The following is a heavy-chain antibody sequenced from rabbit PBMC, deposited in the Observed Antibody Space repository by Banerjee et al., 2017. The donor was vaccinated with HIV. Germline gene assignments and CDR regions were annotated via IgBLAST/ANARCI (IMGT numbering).Heavy chain of an antibody. CDR2: IYAGSGST. V-gene: IGHV1S40*01. CDR3: AKAPTYGYDGYAYGFNL. D-gene: IGHD6-1*01. CDR1: GFDFSSNYY. J-gene: IGHJ4*01. Sequence: QSLEESGGDLVKPGASLTLTCTASGFDFSSNYYMCWVRQAPGKGLEWIACIYAGSGSTWYASWAKGRFTISKTSSTTVTLQMTSLTAADTATYFCAKAPTYGYDGYAYGFNLWGQGTLVTVS.